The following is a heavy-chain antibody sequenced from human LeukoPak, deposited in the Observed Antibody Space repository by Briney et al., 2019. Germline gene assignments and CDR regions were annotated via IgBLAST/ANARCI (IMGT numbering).Heavy chain of an antibody. CDR3: ARDLEGGYYYPNYYYYYYMDV. D-gene: IGHD3-22*01. J-gene: IGHJ6*03. CDR1: GGSFSGYY. CDR2: IYTSGST. V-gene: IGHV4-4*07. Sequence: PSETLSLTCAVYGGSFSGYYWSWIRQPAGKGLEWIGRIYTSGSTNYNPSLKSRVTMSVDTSKNQFSLKLSSVTAADTAVYYCARDLEGGYYYPNYYYYYYMDVWGKGTTVTISS.